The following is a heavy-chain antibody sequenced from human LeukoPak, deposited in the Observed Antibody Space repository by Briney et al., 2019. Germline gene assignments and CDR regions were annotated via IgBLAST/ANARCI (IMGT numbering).Heavy chain of an antibody. D-gene: IGHD3-9*01. CDR2: IYYSGST. CDR3: ARQYYDILTGYSGTIDY. J-gene: IGHJ4*02. Sequence: SETLSLTCTVSGGSISSYYWSWIRQPPGKGLEWIGYIYYSGSTNYNPSLKSRVTISVDTSKNQFSLKLSSVTAADTAVYYCARQYYDILTGYSGTIDYWGQGTLVTVSS. V-gene: IGHV4-59*01. CDR1: GGSISSYY.